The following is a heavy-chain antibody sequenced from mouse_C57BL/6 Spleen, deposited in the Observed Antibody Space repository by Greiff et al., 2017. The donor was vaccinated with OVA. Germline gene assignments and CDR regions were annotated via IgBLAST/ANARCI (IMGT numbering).Heavy chain of an antibody. J-gene: IGHJ3*01. CDR3: ARSKVYGNYEGFAY. V-gene: IGHV1-39*01. D-gene: IGHD2-1*01. CDR2: INPNYGTT. Sequence: VQLKQSGPELVKPGASVKISCKASGYSFTDYNMNWVKQSNGKSLEWIGVINPNYGTTSYNQKFKGKATLTVDQSSSTAYMQLNSLTSEDSAVYYCARSKVYGNYEGFAYWGQGTLVTVSA. CDR1: GYSFTDYN.